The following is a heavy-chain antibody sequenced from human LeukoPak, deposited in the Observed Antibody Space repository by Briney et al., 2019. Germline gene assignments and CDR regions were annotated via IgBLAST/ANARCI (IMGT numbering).Heavy chain of an antibody. Sequence: GGPLRLSCVASGLNFTDSAMHWVRQAPGKGLEWVSLISADGGSTFSADSVKGRFSISRDNRKTSLYLQMNSLRSEDTAIYYCAKESGKFDYWGEGALVAVSS. CDR3: AKESGKFDY. CDR1: GLNFTDSA. V-gene: IGHV3-43*02. J-gene: IGHJ4*02. CDR2: ISADGGST.